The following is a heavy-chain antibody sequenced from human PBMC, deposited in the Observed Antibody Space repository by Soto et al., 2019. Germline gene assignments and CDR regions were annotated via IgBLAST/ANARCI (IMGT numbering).Heavy chain of an antibody. Sequence: ASVKVSCKVSGYTLTELSMHWVRQAPGKGLEWMGGFDPEDGVTIYAQKFQGRVTMTEDTSTDTAYMELSSLRSEDTAVYYCARVRGYSYGPNPRDSFDIWGQGTMVTVSS. V-gene: IGHV1-24*01. CDR3: ARVRGYSYGPNPRDSFDI. D-gene: IGHD5-18*01. CDR2: FDPEDGVT. J-gene: IGHJ3*02. CDR1: GYTLTELS.